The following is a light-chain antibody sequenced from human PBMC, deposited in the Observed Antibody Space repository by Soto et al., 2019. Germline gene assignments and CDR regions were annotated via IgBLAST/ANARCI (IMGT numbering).Light chain of an antibody. J-gene: IGKJ4*01. CDR3: QQRSAWPLT. Sequence: EIVLTQSPATLSLSPGERATLSCRASQSVTTFLAWFQQKPGQAPRLLIYDASNRATGVPARFSGSGSGTDFTLTISSLKPEDFDVYYFQQRSAWPLTFGGGTKVEIK. CDR1: QSVTTF. V-gene: IGKV3-11*01. CDR2: DAS.